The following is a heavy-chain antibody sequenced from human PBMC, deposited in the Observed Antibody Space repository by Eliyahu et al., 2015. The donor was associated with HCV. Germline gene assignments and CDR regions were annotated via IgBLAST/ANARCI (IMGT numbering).Heavy chain of an antibody. CDR2: IHYSGST. V-gene: IGHV4-59*01. J-gene: IGHJ5*02. CDR1: GGSXTTYY. Sequence: QVQLQESGPGLLKPSETLSLTXTVXGGSXTTYYWSWIRQPPGKGLEWIGYIHYSGSTNYNPSLKSRITISIDTSKNQFSLNLTSVTAADTAMYYCASGGGGIAVTGTGGWFDPWGQGTLVTVSS. D-gene: IGHD6-19*01. CDR3: ASGGGGIAVTGTGGWFDP.